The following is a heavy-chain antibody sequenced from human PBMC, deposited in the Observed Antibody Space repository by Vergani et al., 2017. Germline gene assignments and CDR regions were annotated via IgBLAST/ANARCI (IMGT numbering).Heavy chain of an antibody. CDR2: IRSDESRR. V-gene: IGHV3-30*02. CDR1: GFTFNSYG. D-gene: IGHD2-15*01. CDR3: AKEGGGYCSGGTCYPEY. Sequence: QVQLVESGGGVVQPGGSLRLSCAASGFTFNSYGMHWVRQAPGKGLEWVASIRSDESRRYYGDSMEGPFTISRDNSKNTLYLQMKSRRPEDTAVYYCAKEGGGYCSGGTCYPEYWGQGTLVIVSS. J-gene: IGHJ4*02.